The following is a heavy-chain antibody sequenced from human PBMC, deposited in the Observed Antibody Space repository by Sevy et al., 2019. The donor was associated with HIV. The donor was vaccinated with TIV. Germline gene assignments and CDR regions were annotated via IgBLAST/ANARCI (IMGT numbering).Heavy chain of an antibody. CDR1: GYTFTSYG. CDR2: IRAYNGNT. CDR3: VRGGISRGSRGLDY. J-gene: IGHJ4*02. D-gene: IGHD1-26*01. V-gene: IGHV1-18*04. Sequence: ASVKVSCKASGYTFTSYGISWVRQAPGQGLEWMGWIRAYNGNTNYAQKLQGRVTMTTDTSTSTAYMELRSLRSDDTVVYDCVRGGISRGSRGLDYRGQGTLVTVSS.